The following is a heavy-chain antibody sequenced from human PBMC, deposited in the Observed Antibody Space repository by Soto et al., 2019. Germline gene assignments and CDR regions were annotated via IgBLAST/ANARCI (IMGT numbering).Heavy chain of an antibody. CDR2: IIPIFGTA. CDR3: ARPRGVTTWFDP. J-gene: IGHJ5*02. D-gene: IGHD3-10*01. Sequence: SVKVSCKASGVTFSSYAISWVRQAPGQGLEWMGGIIPIFGTANYAQKFQGRVTITADESTSTAYMELSSLRSEDTAVYYCARPRGVTTWFDPWGQGTLVTVSS. CDR1: GVTFSSYA. V-gene: IGHV1-69*13.